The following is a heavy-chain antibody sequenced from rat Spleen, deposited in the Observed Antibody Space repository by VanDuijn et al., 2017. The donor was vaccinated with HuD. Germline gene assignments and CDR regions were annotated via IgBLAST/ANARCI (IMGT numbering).Heavy chain of an antibody. Sequence: EVQLVESGGGLVQPGRSLKLSCAASGFSFSKFGMAWVRQAPTKGLEWVATISYDGSSTYYRDSVKGRFAISRDTAKSTLYLQMNNLRSEDTAMYFCASGGSGGLNWFAYWGQGTLVTVSS. D-gene: IGHD1-1*01. J-gene: IGHJ3*01. CDR1: GFSFSKFG. CDR2: ISYDGSST. CDR3: ASGGSGGLNWFAY. V-gene: IGHV5-29*01.